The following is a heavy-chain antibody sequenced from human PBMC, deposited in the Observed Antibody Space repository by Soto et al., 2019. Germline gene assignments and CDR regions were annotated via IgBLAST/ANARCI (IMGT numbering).Heavy chain of an antibody. J-gene: IGHJ6*03. CDR3: ARDLVPVYYYHMDV. V-gene: IGHV1-18*01. CDR2: ISAYNGNT. Sequence: QVQLVQSGAEVKKPGASVQVSCKASGYTFTSYGISWVRQAPGQGLEWMGWISAYNGNTNYAQKLQGRVTMTTDTSTRTDYIELRSLRSYDTAVYYCARDLVPVYYYHMDVWGKVTPVTVSS. D-gene: IGHD2-21*01. CDR1: GYTFTSYG.